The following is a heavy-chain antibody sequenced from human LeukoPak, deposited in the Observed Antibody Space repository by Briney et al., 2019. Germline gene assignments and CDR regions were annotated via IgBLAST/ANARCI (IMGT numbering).Heavy chain of an antibody. J-gene: IGHJ4*02. Sequence: SETLSLTCAVYGGSFSGYYWSWIRQPPGKGLEWIGEINHSGSTNYNPSLKSRVTISVDTSKNQFSLKLSSVTAADTAVYYCARALYYDSSGYPISAFDYWGQGTLVTVYS. V-gene: IGHV4-34*01. CDR3: ARALYYDSSGYPISAFDY. CDR1: GGSFSGYY. D-gene: IGHD3-22*01. CDR2: INHSGST.